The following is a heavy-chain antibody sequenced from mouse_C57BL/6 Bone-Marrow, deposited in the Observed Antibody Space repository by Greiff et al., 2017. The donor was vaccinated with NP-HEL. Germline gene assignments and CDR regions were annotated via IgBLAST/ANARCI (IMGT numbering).Heavy chain of an antibody. Sequence: QVQLQQPGADLVKPGASVKLSCKASGYTFTSYWMHWVKQRPGRGLEWIGRIDPNSGGTKFNEKFKTKATLTVDKPSSTAYMQRSSLTSEDSAVYYCARYYYGSRGWYFDVWGTGTTVTVSS. CDR2: IDPNSGGT. J-gene: IGHJ1*03. CDR3: ARYYYGSRGWYFDV. V-gene: IGHV1-72*01. CDR1: GYTFTSYW. D-gene: IGHD1-1*01.